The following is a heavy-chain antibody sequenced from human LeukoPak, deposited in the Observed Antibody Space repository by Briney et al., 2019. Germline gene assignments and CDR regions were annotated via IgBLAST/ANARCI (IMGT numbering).Heavy chain of an antibody. V-gene: IGHV4-30-4*01. CDR1: GGSISSGDYY. Sequence: SSQTLSLTCTVSGGSISSGDYYWSWIRQPPGKGLEWIGYIYYYGGTYYNPSLKSRVTISVDKSKNQFSLKLSSVTAADTAVYYCARGRGGDYYDTSGFYFDFWGQGTLVIVSS. CDR3: ARGRGGDYYDTSGFYFDF. D-gene: IGHD3-22*01. J-gene: IGHJ4*02. CDR2: IYYYGGT.